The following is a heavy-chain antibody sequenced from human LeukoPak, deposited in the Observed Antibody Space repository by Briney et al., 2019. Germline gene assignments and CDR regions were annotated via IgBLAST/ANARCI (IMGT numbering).Heavy chain of an antibody. J-gene: IGHJ3*02. D-gene: IGHD2-2*03. V-gene: IGHV3-30*04. CDR2: ISDDGSSK. CDR3: ARVDDLDAFDI. Sequence: GRSLRFSCVTSGFTFSNHAMHWVRQGPGKGLEWVAVISDDGSSKFYADSVKGRFTIFRDNSKNTLFLQINSLRPEDTAVYYCARVDDLDAFDIWGQGTLVTVSS. CDR1: GFTFSNHA.